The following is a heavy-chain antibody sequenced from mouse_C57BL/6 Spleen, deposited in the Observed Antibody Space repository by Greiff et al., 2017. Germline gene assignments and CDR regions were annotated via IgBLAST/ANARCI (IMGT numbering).Heavy chain of an antibody. D-gene: IGHD2-5*01. J-gene: IGHJ3*01. Sequence: VQLQQSGAELVRPGTSVKVSCKASGYAFTNYLIEWVKQRPGQGLEWIGVINPGSGGTNYNEKFKGKATLTADKSSSTAYMQLSRLTSEDSAVYVCARSYYSNPWFAYWGQGTLVTVSA. CDR3: ARSYYSNPWFAY. CDR1: GYAFTNYL. CDR2: INPGSGGT. V-gene: IGHV1-54*01.